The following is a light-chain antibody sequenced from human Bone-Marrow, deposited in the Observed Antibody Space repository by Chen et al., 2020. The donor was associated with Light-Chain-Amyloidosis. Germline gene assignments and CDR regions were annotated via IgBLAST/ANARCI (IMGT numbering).Light chain of an antibody. CDR2: GSS. CDR3: QQYGTSPLT. V-gene: IGKV3-20*01. CDR1: QTISSNY. Sequence: ELVLTPSPSTLSLSPGEGANLSSRASQTISSNYLTWYQQKFGQAPRLLIYGSSSRATGIPDRFTGSGSGTDFTLTINRLEPEDFAMYYCQQYGTSPLTFGGGTKVEIK. J-gene: IGKJ4*01.